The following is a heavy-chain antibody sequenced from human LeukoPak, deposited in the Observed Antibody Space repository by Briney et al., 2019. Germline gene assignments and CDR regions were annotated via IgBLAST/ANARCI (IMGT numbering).Heavy chain of an antibody. CDR2: IIPIFGTA. D-gene: IGHD6-6*01. CDR1: GGTFSSYA. J-gene: IGHJ6*03. CDR3: ARAGTRPHYYYYMDV. V-gene: IGHV1-69*05. Sequence: SVKVSCKASGGTFSSYAISWVRQAPGQGLEWMGGIIPIFGTANYAQKFQGRVTITTDESASTAHMELSSLRSEDTAVYYCARAGTRPHYYYYMDVWGKGTTVTVSS.